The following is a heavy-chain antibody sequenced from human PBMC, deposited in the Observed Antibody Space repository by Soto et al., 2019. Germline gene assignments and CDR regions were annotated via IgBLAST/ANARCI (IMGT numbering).Heavy chain of an antibody. V-gene: IGHV4-39*01. Sequence: SETLSLTCNVSGGSISTSRSYWAWIRQPPGKGLEWLANIFYSGSTYYDPSLASRVTVSVDTSKNEFSLKLRSVTAADTAVYYCARQPTTGDTDLWFDPWGQGTLVTVSS. CDR2: IFYSGST. CDR1: GGSISTSRSY. CDR3: ARQPTTGDTDLWFDP. J-gene: IGHJ5*02. D-gene: IGHD2-21*01.